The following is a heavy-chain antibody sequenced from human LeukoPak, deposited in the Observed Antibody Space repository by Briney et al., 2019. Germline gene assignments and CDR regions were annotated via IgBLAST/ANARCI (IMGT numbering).Heavy chain of an antibody. V-gene: IGHV3-33*06. CDR3: AKALTLIAARYFDY. CDR1: GFSFNNYR. J-gene: IGHJ4*02. D-gene: IGHD6-6*01. CDR2: IWYDGSNK. Sequence: GGSLRLSCVASGFSFNNYRMTWVRQAPGKGLEWVAVIWYDGSNKYYADSVKGRFTISRDNSKNTLYLQMNSLRAEDTAVYYCAKALTLIAARYFDYWGQGTLVTVSS.